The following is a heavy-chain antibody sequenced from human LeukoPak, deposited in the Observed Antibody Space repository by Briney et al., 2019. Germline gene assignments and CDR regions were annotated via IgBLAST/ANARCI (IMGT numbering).Heavy chain of an antibody. Sequence: PSETLSLTCTVSGGSISSGGYYWSWIRQHPGKGLEWIGYIYYSGGTYYNPSLKSRVTISVDTSKNQFSLKLSSVTAADTAVYYCARDGRGYAFDIWGQGTMVTVSS. CDR1: GGSISSGGYY. V-gene: IGHV4-31*03. J-gene: IGHJ3*02. CDR2: IYYSGGT. CDR3: ARDGRGYAFDI.